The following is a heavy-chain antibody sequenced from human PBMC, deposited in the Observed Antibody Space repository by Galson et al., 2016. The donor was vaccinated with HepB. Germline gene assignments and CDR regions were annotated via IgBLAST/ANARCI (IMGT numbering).Heavy chain of an antibody. CDR3: AKPYGYSYGSYAFDI. Sequence: SLRLSCAASGFNFSTYGMHWVRQAPDKGLEWVAVISYDGNKKYYADSVIGRATISRDNSKNTVFLRVNSLRGEDTAVYYCAKPYGYSYGSYAFDIWGQGTMVTVSS. CDR1: GFNFSTYG. CDR2: ISYDGNKK. V-gene: IGHV3-30*18. D-gene: IGHD5-18*01. J-gene: IGHJ3*02.